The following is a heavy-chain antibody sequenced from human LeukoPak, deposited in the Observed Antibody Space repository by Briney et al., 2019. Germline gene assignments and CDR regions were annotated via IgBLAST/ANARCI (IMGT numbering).Heavy chain of an antibody. V-gene: IGHV4-34*01. CDR1: GGSFSNYY. J-gene: IGHJ4*02. D-gene: IGHD1-1*01. CDR2: ISHTGDIT. CDR3: AGVPDITARPCDS. Sequence: SGTLSLTCAVYGGSFSNYYWTWIRQTPGKGLEWIGEISHTGDITNYNPSLKSRVTISVDSSKKQFSLKVTSVTAADTGVYYCAGVPDITARPCDSWGPGILVTVSS.